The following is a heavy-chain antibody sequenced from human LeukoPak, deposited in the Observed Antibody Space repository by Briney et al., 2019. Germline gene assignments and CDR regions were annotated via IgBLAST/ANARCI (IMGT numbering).Heavy chain of an antibody. J-gene: IGHJ4*02. D-gene: IGHD3-3*01. CDR1: GFTFSNYN. Sequence: PGGSLRLXCAASGFTFSNYNMNWVRQAPGKGLEWVSYISSSSSTIHYAESVKGRFTISRDNARNSLYLQMNSLRAEDTAVSYCARDFLEDDYWGQGTLVTVSS. V-gene: IGHV3-48*01. CDR2: ISSSSSTI. CDR3: ARDFLEDDY.